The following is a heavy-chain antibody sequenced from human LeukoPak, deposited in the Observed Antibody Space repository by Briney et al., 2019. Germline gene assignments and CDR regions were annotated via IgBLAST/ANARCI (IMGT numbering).Heavy chain of an antibody. CDR3: ATRGPTGRYFDWLFDFDY. CDR2: FDPEDGET. Sequence: ASVKVSCKVSGYTLTELSMHWVRQAPGKGLEWMGGFDPEDGETIYAQKFQGRVTMTEGTSTDTAYMELSSLRSEDTAVYYCATRGPTGRYFDWLFDFDYWGQGTLVTVSS. D-gene: IGHD3-9*01. V-gene: IGHV1-24*01. CDR1: GYTLTELS. J-gene: IGHJ4*02.